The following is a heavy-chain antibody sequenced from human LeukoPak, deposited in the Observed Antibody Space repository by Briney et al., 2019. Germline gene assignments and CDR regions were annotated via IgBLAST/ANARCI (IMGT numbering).Heavy chain of an antibody. CDR3: AKDRNYYDSSGYNDY. CDR1: GFTFSSYA. CDR2: ISGSGGST. D-gene: IGHD3-22*01. Sequence: PGGSLRLSCAASGFTFSSYAMSWVRQAPGKGLEWVSAISGSGGSTYYADSVKGRFTISRDNSKNTLYLQMNSLRAEDTAVYYYAKDRNYYDSSGYNDYWGQGTLVTVSS. V-gene: IGHV3-23*01. J-gene: IGHJ4*02.